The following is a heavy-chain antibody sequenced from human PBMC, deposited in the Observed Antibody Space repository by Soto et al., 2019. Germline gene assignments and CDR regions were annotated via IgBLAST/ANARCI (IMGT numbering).Heavy chain of an antibody. CDR2: IIPIFGTA. Sequence: SVKVSCKASGGTFSSYAISWVRQAPGQGLEWMGGIIPIFGTANYAQKFQGRVTITADESTSTAYMELSSLRSEDTAVYYCARKYSGSYYWFDPWGQGTLVTVSS. D-gene: IGHD1-26*01. J-gene: IGHJ5*02. CDR1: GGTFSSYA. V-gene: IGHV1-69*13. CDR3: ARKYSGSYYWFDP.